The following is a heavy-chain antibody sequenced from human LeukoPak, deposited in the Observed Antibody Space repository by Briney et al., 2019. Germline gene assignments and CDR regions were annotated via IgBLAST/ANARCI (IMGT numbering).Heavy chain of an antibody. Sequence: GASVEVSCKASGYTFTSYGISWVRQAPGQGLEWMGWISAYNGNTNYAQKLQGRVTMTTDTSTSTAYMELRSLRSDDTAVYYCARDFLSIAVAGTVYYYMDVWGKGTTVTISS. J-gene: IGHJ6*03. CDR1: GYTFTSYG. D-gene: IGHD6-19*01. CDR3: ARDFLSIAVAGTVYYYMDV. CDR2: ISAYNGNT. V-gene: IGHV1-18*01.